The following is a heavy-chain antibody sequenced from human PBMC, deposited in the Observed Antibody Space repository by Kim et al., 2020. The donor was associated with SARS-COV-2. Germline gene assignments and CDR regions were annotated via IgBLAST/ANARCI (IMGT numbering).Heavy chain of an antibody. J-gene: IGHJ4*02. CDR1: GYTFNTYA. CDR2: INGGNGYT. V-gene: IGHV1-3*01. Sequence: ASVKVSCKTSGYTFNTYALHWVRQAPGQRLDCMGWINGGNGYTEYSQNFQGRVTFTKDTSAKTAYLELSSLTSEDTAVYYCARDHRNSSGYYSFDYWGQG. CDR3: ARDHRNSSGYYSFDY. D-gene: IGHD3-22*01.